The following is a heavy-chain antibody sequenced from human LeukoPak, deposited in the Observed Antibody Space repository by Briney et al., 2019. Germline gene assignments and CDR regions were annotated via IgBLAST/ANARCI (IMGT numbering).Heavy chain of an antibody. J-gene: IGHJ4*02. Sequence: MASETLSLTCTVSGGSISSSNYFWGWIRQPPGKGLEWIGSIYYSGSTYYNPSLKSRVTISVDTSKNQFSLKLSSVTAADTAVYYCARRAIVDTAMGAFDYWGQGTLVTVSS. CDR2: IYYSGST. CDR3: ARRAIVDTAMGAFDY. V-gene: IGHV4-39*01. D-gene: IGHD5-18*01. CDR1: GGSISSSNYF.